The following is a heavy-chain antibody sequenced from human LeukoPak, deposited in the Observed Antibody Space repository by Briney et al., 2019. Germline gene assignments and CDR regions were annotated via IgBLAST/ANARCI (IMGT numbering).Heavy chain of an antibody. J-gene: IGHJ6*03. CDR2: INHSGST. D-gene: IGHD6-19*01. CDR1: GGSFSGYY. V-gene: IGHV4-34*01. CDR3: ARAPGSSGWYMIHYYYYYMDV. Sequence: PSETLSLTCAVYGGSFSGYYWSWIRQPPGKGLEWIGEINHSGSTNYNPSLKSRVTISVDTSKNQFSLKLSSVTAADTAVYYCARAPGSSGWYMIHYYYYYMDVWGKGTTVTVSS.